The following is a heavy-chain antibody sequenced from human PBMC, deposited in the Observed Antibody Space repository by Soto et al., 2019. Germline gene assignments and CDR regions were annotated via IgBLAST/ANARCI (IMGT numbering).Heavy chain of an antibody. CDR2: IDPSDSYT. CDR3: ASLIDYDILTGYGMDV. V-gene: IGHV5-10-1*01. D-gene: IGHD3-9*01. Sequence: GESLKISWKGAGYSFISYWISWVRKMPGKGLEWMGRIDPSDSYTNYSPSFQGHVTISADKSISTAYLQWSSLKASDTAMYYCASLIDYDILTGYGMDVWGQGTTVTVSS. CDR1: GYSFISYW. J-gene: IGHJ6*02.